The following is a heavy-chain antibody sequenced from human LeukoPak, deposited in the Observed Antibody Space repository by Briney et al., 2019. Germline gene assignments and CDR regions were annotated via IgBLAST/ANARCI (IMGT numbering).Heavy chain of an antibody. V-gene: IGHV4-39*01. J-gene: IGHJ4*02. CDR1: GGSISSSSYY. D-gene: IGHD5-18*01. CDR2: IYYGGST. CDR3: ARVTPVETSMGRYFDY. Sequence: PSETLSLTCTVSGGSISSSSYYWGWIRQPPGKGLEWIGSIYYGGSTYYNPSLKSRVTISVDTSKNQFSLKLSSVTAADTAVYYCARVTPVETSMGRYFDYWGQGTLVTVSS.